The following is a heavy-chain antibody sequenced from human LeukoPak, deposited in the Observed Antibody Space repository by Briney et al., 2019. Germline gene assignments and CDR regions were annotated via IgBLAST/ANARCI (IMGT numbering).Heavy chain of an antibody. J-gene: IGHJ4*02. Sequence: GGSLRLSCAASGFTFSSYSMNWVRQAPGKGLEWVSYISGSSSTIYYADSVRGRFTISRDNSKNTLFLQMNSLRAEDTAVYYCAKDSAFGGEDSWGQGTLVTVSS. V-gene: IGHV3-48*04. D-gene: IGHD3-16*01. CDR2: ISGSSSTI. CDR3: AKDSAFGGEDS. CDR1: GFTFSSYS.